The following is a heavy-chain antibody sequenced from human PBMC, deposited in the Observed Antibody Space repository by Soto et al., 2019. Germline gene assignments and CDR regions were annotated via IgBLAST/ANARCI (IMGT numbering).Heavy chain of an antibody. CDR3: ARGGTPTPEKYYGMDV. CDR2: ISGSGDRT. J-gene: IGHJ6*02. V-gene: IGHV3-11*06. D-gene: IGHD4-17*01. CDR1: GFTFRDFY. Sequence: PGGSLRLSCVASGFTFRDFYLTWIRQGPGKGLEWVSYISGSGDRTNYADSVKGRFTISRDTAKNSLYLQMNSLRVEDTGVYFCARGGTPTPEKYYGMDVWGQGTTVTVSS.